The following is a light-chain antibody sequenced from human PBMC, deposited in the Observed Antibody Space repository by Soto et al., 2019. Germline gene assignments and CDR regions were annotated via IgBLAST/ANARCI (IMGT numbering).Light chain of an antibody. CDR1: SSDIGAYNY. CDR3: SSYTGGNSYWI. CDR2: EVS. V-gene: IGLV2-14*01. J-gene: IGLJ3*02. Sequence: QSVLTQPASVSGSPGQSITISCTGTSSDIGAYNYVSWYQQHPGKAPKVIIFEVSNRPSGVSHRFSGSKSGNTASLTISGLHPEDEADYHCSSYTGGNSYWIFGGGTKLTVL.